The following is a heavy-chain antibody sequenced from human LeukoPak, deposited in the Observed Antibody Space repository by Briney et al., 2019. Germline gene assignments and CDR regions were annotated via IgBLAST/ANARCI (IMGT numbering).Heavy chain of an antibody. Sequence: PGRSLRLSCVASGLTFSSYAMHWVRQAPGKGLEWVAVISYDGNDKYYADSVKGRFTISRDNSKNTLSLQMNSLSAEDMAVYYCAKDNGSPSLVVVLVATAPDYWGQGTLVTVSS. V-gene: IGHV3-30-3*02. CDR1: GLTFSSYA. CDR3: AKDNGSPSLVVVLVATAPDY. D-gene: IGHD2-15*01. J-gene: IGHJ4*02. CDR2: ISYDGNDK.